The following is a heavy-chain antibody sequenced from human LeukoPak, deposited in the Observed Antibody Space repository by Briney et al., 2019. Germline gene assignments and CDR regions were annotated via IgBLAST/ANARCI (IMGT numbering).Heavy chain of an antibody. Sequence: GGSLRLSCAASGLTFSIYWMHWVRQAPGKGLVWVSRINSDGSSTSYADSVKGRFTISRDNAKNTLYLQMNSLRAEDTAVYYCARDGYSYGFHYYYGMDVWGQGTTVTVSS. CDR3: ARDGYSYGFHYYYGMDV. V-gene: IGHV3-74*01. CDR1: GLTFSIYW. J-gene: IGHJ6*02. CDR2: INSDGSST. D-gene: IGHD5-18*01.